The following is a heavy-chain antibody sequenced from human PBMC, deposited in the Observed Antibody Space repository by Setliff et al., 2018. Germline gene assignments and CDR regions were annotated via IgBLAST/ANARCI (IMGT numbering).Heavy chain of an antibody. CDR1: GGSISSYY. CDR2: IYIGGSA. V-gene: IGHV4-4*07. Sequence: SETLSLTCTVSGGSISSYYWSWIRQPAGKGLEWIGHIYIGGSANYNPSLKSRVTMSIXXSKNQFSLXLXXXTAXDMAVYYCAREQWLDPPGYYYMDVWANGTTVTVSS. CDR3: AREQWLDPPGYYYMDV. J-gene: IGHJ6*03. D-gene: IGHD6-19*01.